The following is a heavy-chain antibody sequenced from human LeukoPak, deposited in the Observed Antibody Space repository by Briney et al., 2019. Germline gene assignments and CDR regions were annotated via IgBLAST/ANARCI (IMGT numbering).Heavy chain of an antibody. CDR1: GFTFSDYY. V-gene: IGHV3-7*01. Sequence: GGSLRLSCAASGFTFSDYYMSWSRQAPGKGLEWVANIKQDGSEKYYVDSVKGRFTISRDNAKNSLYLQMNSLRAEDTAVYYCAARPYYYYGMDVWGQGTTVTVSS. J-gene: IGHJ6*02. CDR2: IKQDGSEK. CDR3: AARPYYYYGMDV.